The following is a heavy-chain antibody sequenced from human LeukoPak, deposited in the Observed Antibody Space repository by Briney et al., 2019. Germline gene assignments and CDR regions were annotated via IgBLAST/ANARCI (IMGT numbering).Heavy chain of an antibody. Sequence: VASVKVSCKASGYTFTIYAMHWVRQAPGQRLEWMGWINAGNGNTKYSQKFQGRVTITRDTSASTAYMELSSLRSEDTAVYYCARDAVVVVAATFDYWGQGTLVTVSS. CDR1: GYTFTIYA. V-gene: IGHV1-3*01. J-gene: IGHJ4*02. D-gene: IGHD2-15*01. CDR2: INAGNGNT. CDR3: ARDAVVVVAATFDY.